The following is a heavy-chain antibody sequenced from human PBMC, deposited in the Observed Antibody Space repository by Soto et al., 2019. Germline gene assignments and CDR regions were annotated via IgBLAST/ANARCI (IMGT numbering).Heavy chain of an antibody. CDR3: ASGVVTIGEDY. D-gene: IGHD5-12*01. CDR1: GGTFSSYT. CDR2: IIPILGIA. Sequence: QVQLVQSGAEVKKPGSSVKVSCKASGGTFSSYTISWVRQAPGQGLEWMGRIIPILGIANYAQKFQGRVTITADKSTSTAYMELSSLRSEDTAVYSCASGVVTIGEDYWGQGTLVTVSS. V-gene: IGHV1-69*02. J-gene: IGHJ4*02.